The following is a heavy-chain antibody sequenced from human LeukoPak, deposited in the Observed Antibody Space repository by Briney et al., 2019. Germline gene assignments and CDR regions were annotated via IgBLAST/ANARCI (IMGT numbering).Heavy chain of an antibody. CDR3: ARVRYYDSSGYYSEGAFDI. Sequence: PSETLSLTCTVSGGSISSSSYYWGWIRQSPGKGLEWIGSIYYIGNTYYKSSLKSRVTISIDTSKNQFSLKLNSVTAADTAVCYCARVRYYDSSGYYSEGAFDIWGQGTMVTVSS. J-gene: IGHJ3*02. D-gene: IGHD3-22*01. CDR2: IYYIGNT. V-gene: IGHV4-39*07. CDR1: GGSISSSSYY.